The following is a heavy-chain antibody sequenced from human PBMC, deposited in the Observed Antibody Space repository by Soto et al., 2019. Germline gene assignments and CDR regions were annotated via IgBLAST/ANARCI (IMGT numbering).Heavy chain of an antibody. V-gene: IGHV1-3*01. Sequence: GASVKVSCKTSGYSFTKYGLHWVRQAPGQRLEWMGWINPGNGDTKYSQKFQGRGTITRDTSATTAYMELSSLRSEDSAVFYCARTDCSSTSCYNYYYYGMDVWGQGTTVTVS. CDR2: INPGNGDT. J-gene: IGHJ6*02. CDR1: GYSFTKYG. CDR3: ARTDCSSTSCYNYYYYGMDV. D-gene: IGHD2-2*01.